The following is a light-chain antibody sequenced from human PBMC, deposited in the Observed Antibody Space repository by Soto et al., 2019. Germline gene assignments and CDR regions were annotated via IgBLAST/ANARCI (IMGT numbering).Light chain of an antibody. CDR2: DVS. CDR1: QDISNY. Sequence: DIQMTQSPSPLSASVGDRVTITCQASQDISNYLNWYQQKPGKAPKLLIYDVSSLQSGVPSRFSGSGSGTEFTLTISSLQPDDFATYYCQHYKMYSPWTFGQGTKVDIK. V-gene: IGKV1-5*01. J-gene: IGKJ1*01. CDR3: QHYKMYSPWT.